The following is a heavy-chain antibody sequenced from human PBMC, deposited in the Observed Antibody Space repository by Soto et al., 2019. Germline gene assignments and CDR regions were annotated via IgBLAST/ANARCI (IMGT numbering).Heavy chain of an antibody. V-gene: IGHV5-51*01. J-gene: IGHJ6*02. Sequence: PGESLKISCEASGYSFTSYWIGWVRQMPGKGLEWMGIIHPGDSDTKYSPSFQGQVTISVDKSITTAYLQWSSLKASDTAMYYCARTPGPEVAASLESYYFSGMDVWGQRTTVTVSS. CDR3: ARTPGPEVAASLESYYFSGMDV. CDR2: IHPGDSDT. D-gene: IGHD2-15*01. CDR1: GYSFTSYW.